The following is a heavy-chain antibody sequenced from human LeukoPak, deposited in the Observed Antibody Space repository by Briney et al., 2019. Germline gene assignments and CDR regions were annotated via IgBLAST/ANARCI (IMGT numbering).Heavy chain of an antibody. D-gene: IGHD2-2*01. CDR1: GDYW. CDR2: INSDGSWT. J-gene: IGHJ4*02. V-gene: IGHV3-74*01. CDR3: VSFYETY. Sequence: GGSLRLSCAASGDYWMHWVRQAPGKGLVWGSHINSDGSWTSYADSVNGRFTISKDNAKNTVYLQMNNLSAEDTAVYYCVSFYETYWGRGTLVTVSS.